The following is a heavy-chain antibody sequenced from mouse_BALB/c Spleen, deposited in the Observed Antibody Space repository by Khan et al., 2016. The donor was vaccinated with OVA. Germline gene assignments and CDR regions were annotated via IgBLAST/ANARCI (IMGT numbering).Heavy chain of an antibody. J-gene: IGHJ2*01. CDR3: ARTARIKY. V-gene: IGHV3-2*02. D-gene: IGHD1-2*01. CDR1: CYSITSGYG. CDR2: ISYSGST. Sequence: VQLKESGPGLVKPSQSLFLTCTVTCYSITSGYGWNWIRQFPGNKLEWMGYISYSGSTNYNPSLKSRISITRDTSKNQFFLQLNSVTTEDTATYYCARTARIKYWGQGTTLTVSS.